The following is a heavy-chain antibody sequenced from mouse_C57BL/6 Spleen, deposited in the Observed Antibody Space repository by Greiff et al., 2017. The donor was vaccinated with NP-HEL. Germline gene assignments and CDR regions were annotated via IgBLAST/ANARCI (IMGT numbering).Heavy chain of an antibody. CDR2: ISSGGDYI. V-gene: IGHV5-9-1*02. CDR3: TRVERDDWFAY. J-gene: IGHJ3*01. D-gene: IGHD3-3*01. Sequence: DVHLVESGEGLVKPGGSLKLSCAASGFTFSSYAMSWVRQTPEKRLEWVAYISSGGDYIYYADTVKGRFTISRDNARNTLYLQMSSLKSEDTAMYYCTRVERDDWFAYWGQGTLVTVSA. CDR1: GFTFSSYA.